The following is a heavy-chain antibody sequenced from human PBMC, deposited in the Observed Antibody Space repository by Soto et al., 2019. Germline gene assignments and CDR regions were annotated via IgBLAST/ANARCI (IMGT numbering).Heavy chain of an antibody. J-gene: IGHJ5*02. Sequence: PSETLSLTCSVSGDSIRNSRFYWAWIRQPQGEGLEWIGSIYHTGNAYYNPSLKSRVTISVDTSKNQFSLKLTSVTAADAALYYCARDFFDSSDYTTNWFDPWGQGTLVTVSS. CDR3: ARDFFDSSDYTTNWFDP. CDR2: IYHTGNA. D-gene: IGHD3-22*01. V-gene: IGHV4-39*01. CDR1: GDSIRNSRFY.